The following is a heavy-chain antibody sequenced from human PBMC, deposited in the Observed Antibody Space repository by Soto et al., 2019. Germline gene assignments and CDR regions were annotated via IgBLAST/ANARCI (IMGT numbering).Heavy chain of an antibody. Sequence: EVQLLESGGGLVQPGGSLRLSCAASGFTFSSYAMSWVRQAPGKGLEWVSAISGSGGSTYYADSVKGRFTISRDNSKNTLYLQMNSLRAEDTAVYYCAKDLDAYCYDSSGYVFDYWGQGTLVTVSS. CDR1: GFTFSSYA. CDR3: AKDLDAYCYDSSGYVFDY. CDR2: ISGSGGST. J-gene: IGHJ4*02. V-gene: IGHV3-23*01. D-gene: IGHD3-22*01.